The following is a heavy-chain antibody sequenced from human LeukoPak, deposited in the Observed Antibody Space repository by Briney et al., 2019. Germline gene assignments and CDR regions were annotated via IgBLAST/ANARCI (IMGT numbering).Heavy chain of an antibody. CDR3: AKDIVGGGDDY. CDR1: GFTFTSYA. D-gene: IGHD2-21*02. J-gene: IGHJ4*02. Sequence: GGSLRPSCAASGFTFTSYAMSWVRQAPGKGLEWVSSISGSGGGTFYADSVKGRFTISRDNAKNSIYLQMNSLRVEDTAVYYCAKDIVGGGDDYWGQGTLVIVSS. CDR2: ISGSGGGT. V-gene: IGHV3-23*01.